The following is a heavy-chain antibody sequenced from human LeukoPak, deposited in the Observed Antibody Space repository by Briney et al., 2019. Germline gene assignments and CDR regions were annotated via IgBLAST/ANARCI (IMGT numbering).Heavy chain of an antibody. CDR3: AKDRLIAVAGTTSDY. CDR2: ISASGGST. V-gene: IGHV3-23*01. D-gene: IGHD6-19*01. J-gene: IGHJ4*02. Sequence: GGSLRLSCAASGFTFSSSAMSWVRQVPGKGLEWVSGISASGGSTYYADSVRGRFTISRDNSKNTLYVQMNSLRDEDTAVYYCAKDRLIAVAGTTSDYWGQGTLVTVSS. CDR1: GFTFSSSA.